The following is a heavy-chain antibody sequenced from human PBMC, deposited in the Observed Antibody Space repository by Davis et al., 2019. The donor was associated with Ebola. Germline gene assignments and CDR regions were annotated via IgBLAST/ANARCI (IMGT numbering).Heavy chain of an antibody. CDR1: GGTFVTSW. CDR2: IHPGDYNI. CDR3: ARHDSRGSSAWYEGWFDP. J-gene: IGHJ5*02. Sequence: GESLKISCKGSGGTFVTSWIAWVRQKPGKGLEWVAIIHPGDYNIRYSPSFQGQVTISADKSISTAYLQWSSLKASDSGMYFCARHDSRGSSAWYEGWFDPWGQGTLVTVSS. V-gene: IGHV5-51*01. D-gene: IGHD6-13*01.